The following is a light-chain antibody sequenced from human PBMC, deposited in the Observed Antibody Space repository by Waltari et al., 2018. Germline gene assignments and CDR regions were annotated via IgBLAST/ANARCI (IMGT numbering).Light chain of an antibody. J-gene: IGLJ2*01. CDR1: DLGKQY. CDR2: EDS. V-gene: IGLV3-25*03. Sequence: SYELTQPPSVSVSPGQTASITCSGDDLGKQYAYWYQQRPGQAPLLVIYEDSQRPSGIPERFSGSTSGTTVTLTISGVQAEDEADYYCQSGDTSGTYVVFGGGTKLTVL. CDR3: QSGDTSGTYVV.